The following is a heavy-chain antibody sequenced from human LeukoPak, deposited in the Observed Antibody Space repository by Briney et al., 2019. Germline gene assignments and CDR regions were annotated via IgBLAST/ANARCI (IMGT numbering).Heavy chain of an antibody. D-gene: IGHD5-24*01. CDR2: IYYSGST. Sequence: SETLSLTCTVSGGSISSGGYYWSWIRQHPGKGLEWIGYIYYSGSTYYNPSLKSRVTISVDTSKNQFSLKLSSVTAADTAVYYCASDKRAGYFDYWGQGTLATVSS. J-gene: IGHJ4*02. CDR1: GGSISSGGYY. V-gene: IGHV4-31*03. CDR3: ASDKRAGYFDY.